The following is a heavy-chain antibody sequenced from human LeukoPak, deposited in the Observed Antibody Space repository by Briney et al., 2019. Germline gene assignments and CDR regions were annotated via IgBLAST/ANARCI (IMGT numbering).Heavy chain of an antibody. CDR3: ARVGGGNYYYYGMDV. CDR2: IYYSGST. CDR1: SGSISSYY. Sequence: PSETLSLTCTVSSGSISSYYWSWIRQPPGKGLEWIGCIYYSGSTKYNPSLKSRVTISVDTSKNQFSLKLSSVTAADTAVYYCARVGGGNYYYYGMDVWGQGTTVTVSS. D-gene: IGHD2-15*01. V-gene: IGHV4-59*08. J-gene: IGHJ6*02.